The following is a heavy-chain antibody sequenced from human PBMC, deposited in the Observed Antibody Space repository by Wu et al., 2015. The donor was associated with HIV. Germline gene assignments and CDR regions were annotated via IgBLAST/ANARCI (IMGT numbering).Heavy chain of an antibody. Sequence: QVQLVQSGAEVKKPGSSVKISCKASGNTFNAINWVRQAPGQGLEWMGGIIPLFGTTDYAQIFQGRVTITTDESKTTAYMELSSLRSEDSAVYYCAINTDSVATSLYSLGVWGQGTTVTVSS. V-gene: IGHV1-69*05. J-gene: IGHJ6*02. CDR2: IIPLFGTT. CDR3: AINTDSVATSLYSLGV. CDR1: GNTFNA. D-gene: IGHD5-12*01.